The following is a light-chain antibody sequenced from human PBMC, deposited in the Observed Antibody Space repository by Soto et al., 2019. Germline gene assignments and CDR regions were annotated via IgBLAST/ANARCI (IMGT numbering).Light chain of an antibody. CDR1: QSISSW. CDR2: KAS. J-gene: IGKJ1*01. CDR3: QPYNSYSRT. Sequence: DIRMTQSPSTLSASVGDRVTITCRASQSISSWLAWYQQTPGKAPKLLIYKASSLERGVPSRFSGRGSRTEFTPTISSLQPDDFATYYCQPYNSYSRTFGQGPKVEIK. V-gene: IGKV1-5*03.